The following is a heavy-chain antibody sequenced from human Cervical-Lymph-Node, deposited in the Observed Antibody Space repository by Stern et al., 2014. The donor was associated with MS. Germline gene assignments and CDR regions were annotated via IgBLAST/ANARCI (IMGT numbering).Heavy chain of an antibody. CDR2: ISYDGSNK. V-gene: IGHV3-30*18. J-gene: IGHJ4*02. CDR3: AKGTFRWYTNNWSLDS. Sequence: QVQLMQSGGGVVQPGRSLRLSCAASGFTFSNYDMHWVRQAPGKGLEWLSLISYDGSNKYQVASVRGRFTISRDNSKNTLYLQMNSLRPEDTAVYFCAKGTFRWYTNNWSLDSWGQGTQVTVSS. D-gene: IGHD1-20*01. CDR1: GFTFSNYD.